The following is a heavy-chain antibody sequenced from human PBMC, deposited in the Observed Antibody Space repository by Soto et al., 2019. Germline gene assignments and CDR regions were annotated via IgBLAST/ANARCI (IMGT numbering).Heavy chain of an antibody. CDR1: GDSVSNGDYS. CDR2: IYYIGGP. Sequence: SETLSLTCSVSGDSVSNGDYSWSWIRQSPGKGLEWIGYIYYIGGPYYNPSLQSRVTISMDTSKNQVSLNLTSVTAADTAVYFCARDPYKDYGESYNYYALDAWAPGLTVTVSS. D-gene: IGHD4-17*01. V-gene: IGHV4-30-4*01. CDR3: ARDPYKDYGESYNYYALDA. J-gene: IGHJ6*02.